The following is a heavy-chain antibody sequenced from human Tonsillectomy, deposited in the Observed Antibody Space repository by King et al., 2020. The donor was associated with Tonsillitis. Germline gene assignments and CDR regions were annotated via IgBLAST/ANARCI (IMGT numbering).Heavy chain of an antibody. V-gene: IGHV3-7*01. CDR1: GFSFSSFW. Sequence: VQLVESGGGLVQPGGSLRLSCAASGFSFSSFWMNWVRQAPGKGLEWVANIDKDGGEKYYVDSVKGRFSISRDNTKNSLYLQMNGLSAEDTAVYYCASRALESGSRTIFDYWGQGTLVTVSS. CDR3: ASRALESGSRTIFDY. J-gene: IGHJ4*02. D-gene: IGHD1-1*01. CDR2: IDKDGGEK.